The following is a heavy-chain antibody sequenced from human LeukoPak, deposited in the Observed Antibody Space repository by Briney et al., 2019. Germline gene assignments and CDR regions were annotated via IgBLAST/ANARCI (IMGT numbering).Heavy chain of an antibody. CDR1: GYTFTSYY. V-gene: IGHV1-46*01. J-gene: IGHJ4*02. Sequence: GASVKVSCKASGYTFTSYYIHWVRQAPGQGLEWMGVINPGGGSTNYAQKFQGRVTMTRDTSTSTVYMELSSLRSEDTAVYYCARGYTVTTYWGQGTLVTVSS. CDR2: INPGGGST. D-gene: IGHD4-17*01. CDR3: ARGYTVTTY.